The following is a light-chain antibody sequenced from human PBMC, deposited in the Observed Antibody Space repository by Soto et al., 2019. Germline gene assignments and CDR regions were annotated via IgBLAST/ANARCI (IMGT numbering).Light chain of an antibody. CDR2: GAS. Sequence: EIVLTQSPGTLSLSPGERATLSCRASQSGSSSYLAWYQQKPGQAPRLLIYGASNRATGIPDRFSGSGSGTDFTLTISRLEPEDFAVYYCHQYGSSHTFGQGTKPEIK. CDR1: QSGSSSY. CDR3: HQYGSSHT. V-gene: IGKV3-20*01. J-gene: IGKJ2*01.